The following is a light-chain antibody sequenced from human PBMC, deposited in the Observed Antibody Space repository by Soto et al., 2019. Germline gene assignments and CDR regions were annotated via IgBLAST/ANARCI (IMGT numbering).Light chain of an antibody. CDR1: RSLLSSNGYNY. CDR2: LGS. CDR3: AQGLQTPLT. Sequence: DVVMTQFPLSLPVTPGEPASISCRSSRSLLSSNGYNYLNWYLQKPGQSPQLLIYLGSNRASGVPDRFSGSGSGTDFTLKISRVEAEDVGVYYCAQGLQTPLTFGGGTKVDIK. J-gene: IGKJ4*01. V-gene: IGKV2-28*01.